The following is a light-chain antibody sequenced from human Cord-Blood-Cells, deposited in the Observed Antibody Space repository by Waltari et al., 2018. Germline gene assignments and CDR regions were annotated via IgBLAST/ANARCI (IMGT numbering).Light chain of an antibody. CDR3: QQYGIAPLT. J-gene: IGKJ4*01. Sequence: EIVLTQSPGTLSLSPGERATLSCRARQSVSSSYLAWYQQKPGQAPRLLIYGASSRATGIPDKFSGSGSRTDFSLTISRMEAEDVAVYYWQQYGIAPLTFGEGTKEEIK. CDR1: QSVSSSY. CDR2: GAS. V-gene: IGKV3-20*01.